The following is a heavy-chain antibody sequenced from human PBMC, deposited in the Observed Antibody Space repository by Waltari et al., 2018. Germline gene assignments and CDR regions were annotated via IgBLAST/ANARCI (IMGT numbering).Heavy chain of an antibody. CDR2: ISYDGSNK. D-gene: IGHD1-26*01. Sequence: QVQLVESGGGVVQPGRSRRLSCAASGFTCSSYAMHWVRQAPGKGLEWVAVISYDGSNKYYADSVKGRFTISRDNSKNTLYLQMNSLRAEDTAVYYCARQRRVVGATGYYYGMDVWGQGTTVTVSS. V-gene: IGHV3-30*01. CDR1: GFTCSSYA. J-gene: IGHJ6*02. CDR3: ARQRRVVGATGYYYGMDV.